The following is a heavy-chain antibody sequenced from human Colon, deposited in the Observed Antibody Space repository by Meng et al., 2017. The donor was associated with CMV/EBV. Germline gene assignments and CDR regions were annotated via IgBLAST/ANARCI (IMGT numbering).Heavy chain of an antibody. D-gene: IGHD6-6*01. CDR1: GGSFSGYY. CDR2: IYHTGRT. CDR3: ARAYSSSIT. V-gene: IGHV4-34*01. Sequence: SETLSLTCAVYGGSFSGYYLSWIRQPPGKGLEWIGEIYHTGRTNYNPSLKSRVTISIDTSKNQFSLKMTSVTAADTALYYCARAYSSSITWGQGTLVTVSS. J-gene: IGHJ5*02.